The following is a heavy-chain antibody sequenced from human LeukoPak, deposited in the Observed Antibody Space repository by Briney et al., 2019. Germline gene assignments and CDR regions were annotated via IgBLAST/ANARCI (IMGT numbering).Heavy chain of an antibody. J-gene: IGHJ6*03. D-gene: IGHD5-18*01. Sequence: SETLSLTCAVYGGSFSGYYWSWIRQPPGKGLEWIEEINHSGSTNYNPSLKSRVTISVDTSKNQFSLKLSSVTAADTAVYYCARTTEGGYTYDYFYYYYMDVWGKGTTVTISS. V-gene: IGHV4-34*01. CDR2: INHSGST. CDR1: GGSFSGYY. CDR3: ARTTEGGYTYDYFYYYYMDV.